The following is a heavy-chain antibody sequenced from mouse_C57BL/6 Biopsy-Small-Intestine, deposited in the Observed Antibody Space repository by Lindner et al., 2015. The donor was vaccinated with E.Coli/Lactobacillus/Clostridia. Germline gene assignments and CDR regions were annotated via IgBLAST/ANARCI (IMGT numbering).Heavy chain of an antibody. Sequence: VQLQESGGDLVKPGGSLKLSCAASGFTFSSYGMSWVRQTPDKRLEWVATISSGGDYTYYPDSVKGRFTISRDNAKNTLYLQMSSLKSEDTAVYYCARPYYFGSRQYYFDYWGPGHHSHSLL. CDR3: ARPYYFGSRQYYFDY. V-gene: IGHV5-6*01. CDR1: GFTFSSYG. D-gene: IGHD1-1*01. CDR2: ISSGGDYT. J-gene: IGHJ2*01.